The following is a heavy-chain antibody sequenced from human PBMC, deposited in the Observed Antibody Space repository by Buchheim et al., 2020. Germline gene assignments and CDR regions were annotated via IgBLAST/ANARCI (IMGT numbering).Heavy chain of an antibody. V-gene: IGHV3-21*01. CDR2: ISSSYI. CDR1: GFTFSSYS. CDR3: ASWDAFDI. J-gene: IGHJ3*02. Sequence: EVQLVESGGGLVKPGGSLRLSCAASGFTFSSYSMNWVRQAPGKGLEWVSSISSSYIYYADSVKGRFTISRDNAKNSLYLQMNSLRAEDTAVYYCASWDAFDIWGQGT.